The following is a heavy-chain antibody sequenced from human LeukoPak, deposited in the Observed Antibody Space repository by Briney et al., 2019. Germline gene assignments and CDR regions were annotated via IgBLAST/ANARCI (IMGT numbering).Heavy chain of an antibody. CDR2: INPNSGGT. V-gene: IGHV1-2*02. CDR1: GYTFTCYY. CDR3: ARDERYFDWENPYYFDY. Sequence: ASVEVSCKASGYTFTCYYMHWVRQAPGQGLEWMGWINPNSGGTNYAQKFQGGVTMTRDTSISTAYMELSRLRSDDTAVYYCARDERYFDWENPYYFDYWGQGTLVTVSS. D-gene: IGHD3-9*01. J-gene: IGHJ4*02.